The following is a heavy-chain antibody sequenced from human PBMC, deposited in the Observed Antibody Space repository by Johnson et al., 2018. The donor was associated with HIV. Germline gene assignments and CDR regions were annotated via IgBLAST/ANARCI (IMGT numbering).Heavy chain of an antibody. Sequence: QVQLVESGGGVVQPGGSLRLSCAASGFTFSSYAMHWVRQAPGKGLEWVAVISYDGSNKYYADSVKGRFTISRDNSKNKLYLQMNSRRAEATAVYDCSKVAVATAAGGVALDIWGPGTMVTVSS. J-gene: IGHJ3*02. V-gene: IGHV3-30-3*01. CDR2: ISYDGSNK. D-gene: IGHD6-13*01. CDR3: SKVAVATAAGGVALDI. CDR1: GFTFSSYA.